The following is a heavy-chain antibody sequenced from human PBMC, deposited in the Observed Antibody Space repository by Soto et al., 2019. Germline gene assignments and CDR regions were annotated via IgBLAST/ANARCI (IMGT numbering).Heavy chain of an antibody. CDR2: ISPKNGNT. CDR3: ATSYVSGFDP. J-gene: IGHJ5*02. D-gene: IGHD3-16*01. Sequence: LLLQSGAELKKPGASVKISCKASGYSFSTYDISWLRQAPGQGPEWMGRISPKNGNTNYAQNFQDRVTMTADTSSSTAYMELRGQRSDDTAKYYCATSYVSGFDPWGQGTLVTVSS. CDR1: GYSFSTYD. V-gene: IGHV1-18*04.